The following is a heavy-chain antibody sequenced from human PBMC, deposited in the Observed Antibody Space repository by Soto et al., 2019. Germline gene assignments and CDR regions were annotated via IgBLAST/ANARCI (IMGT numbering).Heavy chain of an antibody. J-gene: IGHJ4*02. V-gene: IGHV3-66*04. CDR2: IYSGGSA. CDR1: GFSVSLNY. Sequence: GGSLRLSCAASGFSVSLNYMGWVRQAPGKGLEWVSVIYSGGSAYYADSVKGRFTISRDNSKNTLYLQMNSLRAEDTAVYYCARHGYSYGGGYFDYWGQGTLVTVSS. CDR3: ARHGYSYGGGYFDY. D-gene: IGHD5-18*01.